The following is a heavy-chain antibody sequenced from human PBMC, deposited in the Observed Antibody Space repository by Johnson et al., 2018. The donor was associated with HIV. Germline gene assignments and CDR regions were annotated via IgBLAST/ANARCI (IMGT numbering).Heavy chain of an antibody. CDR1: GFSFSSYG. V-gene: IGHV3-30*02. J-gene: IGHJ3*02. D-gene: IGHD3-22*01. CDR3: AKETRDSRSAFDI. Sequence: QVQVVESGGGVVQPGGSLRLSCAASGFSFSSYGIHWVRQAPGKGLEWVAFTQYDGSNKYYADSMKGRFTISRDNSKKTLYLQRNSLRPEDTAVYYCAKETRDSRSAFDIWGQGTMVTVSS. CDR2: TQYDGSNK.